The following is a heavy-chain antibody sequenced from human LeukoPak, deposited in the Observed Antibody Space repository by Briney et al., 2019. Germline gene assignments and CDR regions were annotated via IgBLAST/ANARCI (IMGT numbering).Heavy chain of an antibody. D-gene: IGHD3-3*01. Sequence: SETLSLTCAVYGGSFSGYYWSWIRQPPGKGLEWIGEINHSGSTNYNPSLKSRVTISVDTSKSQFSLKLSSVTAADTAVYYCARTFGYYDFWSGYSFDPWGQGTLVTVSS. CDR1: GGSFSGYY. J-gene: IGHJ5*02. V-gene: IGHV4-34*01. CDR2: INHSGST. CDR3: ARTFGYYDFWSGYSFDP.